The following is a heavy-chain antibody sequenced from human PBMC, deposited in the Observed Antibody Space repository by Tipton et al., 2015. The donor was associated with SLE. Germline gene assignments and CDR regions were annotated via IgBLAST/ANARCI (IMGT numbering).Heavy chain of an antibody. Sequence: TLSLTCAVYGGFFSGYYWSWIRQPPGKGLEWVGEINHRGSTNYNPSLKILVTISVDTSKNQFSLKLSSVTAADTAVYYCAIGYPLGVYGGLRGCWYFDLWGRGPLVTVSS. CDR3: AIGYPLGVYGGLRGCWYFDL. CDR1: GGFFSGYY. J-gene: IGHJ2*01. D-gene: IGHD4-23*01. V-gene: IGHV4-34*01. CDR2: INHRGST.